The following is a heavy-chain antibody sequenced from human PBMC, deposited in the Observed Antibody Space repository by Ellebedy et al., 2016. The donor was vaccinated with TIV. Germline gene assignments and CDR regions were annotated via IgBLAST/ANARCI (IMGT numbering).Heavy chain of an antibody. CDR3: ARRNYYDSSGYSYGMDV. CDR2: IYPGDSDT. V-gene: IGHV5-51*01. CDR1: GHSFTSYW. Sequence: GESLKISCKGSGHSFTSYWIGWVRQMPGKGLEWMGIIYPGDSDTRYSPSFQGQVTISADKSISTAYLQWSSLKASDTAMYYCARRNYYDSSGYSYGMDVWGQGTTVTVSS. J-gene: IGHJ6*02. D-gene: IGHD3-22*01.